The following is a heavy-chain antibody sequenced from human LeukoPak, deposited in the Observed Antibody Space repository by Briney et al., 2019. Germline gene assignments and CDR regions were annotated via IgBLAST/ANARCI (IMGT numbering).Heavy chain of an antibody. Sequence: GYTLXXLSMXWVRQAPGKGLEWMGGFDPEDGETIYAQKLQGRVTMTEDTSTDTAYMELSSLRSEDTAVYYCATGCGGDCFPIYFQHWGQGTLVTVSS. CDR3: ATGCGGDCFPIYFQH. CDR2: FDPEDGET. V-gene: IGHV1-24*01. D-gene: IGHD2-21*02. CDR1: GYTLXXLS. J-gene: IGHJ1*01.